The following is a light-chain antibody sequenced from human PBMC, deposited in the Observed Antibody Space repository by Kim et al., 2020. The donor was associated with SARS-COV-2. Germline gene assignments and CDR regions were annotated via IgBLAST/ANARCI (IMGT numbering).Light chain of an antibody. CDR1: SSDVSAYNR. V-gene: IGLV2-14*01. J-gene: IGLJ3*02. Sequence: QSALTQPASVSGSPGQSITISCTGTSSDVSAYNRVSWYQQPPGTAPKLLIYDVSKRPSGVSNRFSGSKSGNTASLTISGLQAEDEADYYCSSYTYSTTWVFGGGTQLTVL. CDR2: DVS. CDR3: SSYTYSTTWV.